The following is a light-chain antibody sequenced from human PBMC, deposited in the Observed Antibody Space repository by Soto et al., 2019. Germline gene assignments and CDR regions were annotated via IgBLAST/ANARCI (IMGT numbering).Light chain of an antibody. CDR3: QQYNTSPLT. CDR1: QSISTW. V-gene: IGKV1-5*03. Sequence: DIQMTQSPSTLSASVGDRVTITCRASQSISTWLAWYQQKPGKAPKLLIYKASSLEGGVPSRFGGSGSGTLFNIPISSLHRDDFATYYCQQYNTSPLTFGGGTTVDIK. CDR2: KAS. J-gene: IGKJ4*01.